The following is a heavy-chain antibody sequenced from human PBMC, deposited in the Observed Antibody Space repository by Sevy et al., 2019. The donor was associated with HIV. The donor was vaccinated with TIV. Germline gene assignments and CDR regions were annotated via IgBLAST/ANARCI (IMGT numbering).Heavy chain of an antibody. CDR2: INHSGST. D-gene: IGHD1-7*01. CDR1: GGSFSGYY. V-gene: IGHV4-34*01. J-gene: IGHJ6*02. CDR3: ARAGITGTTAAPVYYGMHV. Sequence: SETLSLTCAVYGGSFSGYYWSWIRQPPGKGLEWIGEINHSGSTNYNPSLKSRVTISVDTSKNQFSLKLSSVTAADTAVYYCARAGITGTTAAPVYYGMHVWGQGTTVTVSS.